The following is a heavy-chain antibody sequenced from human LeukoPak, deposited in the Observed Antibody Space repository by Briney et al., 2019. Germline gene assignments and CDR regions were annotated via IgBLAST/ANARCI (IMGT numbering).Heavy chain of an antibody. Sequence: ASVTLSCXASVGTSSSYDISWVRQAHRQGLEWVGGIIPIFGTANYAQKFQDRVTITADESTSTAYMELSSLRSEDTAVYYCARDRPGNLFDYWGQGTLVTVSS. CDR2: IIPIFGTA. D-gene: IGHD1-1*01. J-gene: IGHJ4*02. V-gene: IGHV1-69*13. CDR3: ARDRPGNLFDY. CDR1: VGTSSSYD.